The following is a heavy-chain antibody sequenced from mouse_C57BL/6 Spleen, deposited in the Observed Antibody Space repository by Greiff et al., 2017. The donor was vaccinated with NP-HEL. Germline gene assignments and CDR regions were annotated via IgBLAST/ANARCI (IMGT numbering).Heavy chain of an antibody. D-gene: IGHD2-5*01. CDR2: ISDGGSYT. J-gene: IGHJ3*01. CDR3: ARVSYYSNYGGFAY. V-gene: IGHV5-4*03. CDR1: GFTFSSYA. Sequence: EVNVVESGGGLVKPGGSLKLSCAASGFTFSSYAMSWVRQTPEKRLEWVATISDGGSYTYYPDNVKGRFTISRDNAKNNLYLQMSHLKSEDTAKYYCARVSYYSNYGGFAYWGQGTLVTVSA.